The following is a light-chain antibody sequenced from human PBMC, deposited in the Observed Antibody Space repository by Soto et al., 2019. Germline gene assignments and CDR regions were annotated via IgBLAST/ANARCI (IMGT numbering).Light chain of an antibody. J-gene: IGKJ1*01. Sequence: DIQMTQSPSTLSGSVGDRFTITCRAIQTISSWLAWYQQKPGKAPKLLIYKASTLKSGVPSRFSGSGSGTEFTLTISSLQPDDFATYCCQHYNSYSEAFGQGTKVDIK. CDR1: QTISSW. V-gene: IGKV1-5*03. CDR2: KAS. CDR3: QHYNSYSEA.